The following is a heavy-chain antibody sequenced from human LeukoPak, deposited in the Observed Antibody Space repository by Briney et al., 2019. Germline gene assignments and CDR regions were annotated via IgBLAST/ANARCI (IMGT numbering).Heavy chain of an antibody. Sequence: PSETLSLTCAVYGGSFSGYYWSWIRQPPGKGLEWIGYIYYSGSTNYNPSLKSRVTISVDTSKNQFSLKLSSVTAADTAVYYCARTGYYDSSGYSYYYGMDVWGQGTTVTVSS. D-gene: IGHD3-22*01. CDR3: ARTGYYDSSGYSYYYGMDV. V-gene: IGHV4-59*01. CDR1: GGSFSGYY. CDR2: IYYSGST. J-gene: IGHJ6*02.